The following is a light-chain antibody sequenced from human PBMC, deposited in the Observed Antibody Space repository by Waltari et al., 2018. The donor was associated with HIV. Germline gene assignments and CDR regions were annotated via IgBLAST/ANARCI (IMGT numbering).Light chain of an antibody. Sequence: SFELTQPLSVSVSPGQTASITCSGDPLRDNSACWYQQKPGQSPVLVIYQDTKRPSGIPERFSGSNSGNTATLTISGTQAMDEADYYCQAWDSSNVVFGGGTKLTVL. CDR2: QDT. CDR1: PLRDNS. V-gene: IGLV3-1*01. CDR3: QAWDSSNVV. J-gene: IGLJ2*01.